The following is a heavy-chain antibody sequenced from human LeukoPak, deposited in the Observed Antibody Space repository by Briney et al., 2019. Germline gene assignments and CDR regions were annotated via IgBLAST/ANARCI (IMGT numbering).Heavy chain of an antibody. CDR2: ISYDGSNK. D-gene: IGHD3-22*01. CDR3: ARDSHITMIVVVINSGAFDI. V-gene: IGHV3-30-3*01. Sequence: GGSLRLSCAASGFTFSSYAMHWVRQAPGKGLEWVAVISYDGSNKYYADSVKGRFTISRDNSKNTLYLQMNSLRAEDTAVCYCARDSHITMIVVVINSGAFDIWGQGTMVTVSS. J-gene: IGHJ3*02. CDR1: GFTFSSYA.